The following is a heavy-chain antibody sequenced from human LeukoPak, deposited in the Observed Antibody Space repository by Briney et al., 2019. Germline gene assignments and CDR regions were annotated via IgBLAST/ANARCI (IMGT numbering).Heavy chain of an antibody. Sequence: ASVKVSCKASGYTFTSYYMHWVRQAPGQGLEWMGWIYPNSGATNYAQKFQGRVTMTRDTSISTAYMDLSRLTSDDAAVYYCARAAPGAHIDYWGQGTLVTVSS. CDR2: IYPNSGAT. CDR1: GYTFTSYY. V-gene: IGHV1-2*02. D-gene: IGHD6-13*01. J-gene: IGHJ4*02. CDR3: ARAAPGAHIDY.